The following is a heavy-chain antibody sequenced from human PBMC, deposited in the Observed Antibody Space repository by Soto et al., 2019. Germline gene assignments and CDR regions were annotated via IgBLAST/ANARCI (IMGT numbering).Heavy chain of an antibody. CDR3: VSSNDGSAGTLDY. V-gene: IGHV3-11*01. Sequence: QVQLVESGGGLVEPGGSLRLSCAASGFSFSDHYMNWIRQAPGKGLEWVSYISSSGSSIYQADSVKGRFTISRDTAKKSLYLPMNSPRAQDAAVYYWVSSNDGSAGTLDYWGQGTLVTVSS. CDR2: ISSSGSSI. CDR1: GFSFSDHY. J-gene: IGHJ4*02. D-gene: IGHD3-10*01.